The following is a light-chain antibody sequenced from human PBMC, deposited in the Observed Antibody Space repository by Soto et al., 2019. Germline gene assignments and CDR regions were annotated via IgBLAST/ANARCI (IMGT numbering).Light chain of an antibody. CDR3: CSYGGSFYV. Sequence: QAVVTQPHSVSGSPGQSVAISCSGTSSDVGGYNYVSWYQQHPGKAPKLIIFDVNKRPSGVPDRFSGSKSGSTASLTISGLQAEDEADYYCCSYGGSFYVVGTGTQLTVL. CDR2: DVN. J-gene: IGLJ1*01. CDR1: SSDVGGYNY. V-gene: IGLV2-11*01.